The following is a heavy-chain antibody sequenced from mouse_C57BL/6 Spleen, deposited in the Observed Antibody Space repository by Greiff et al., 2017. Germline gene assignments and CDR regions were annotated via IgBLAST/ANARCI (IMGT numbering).Heavy chain of an antibody. CDR2: ISYDGSN. Sequence: DVQLQESGPGLVKPSQSLSLTCSVTGYSITSGYYWNWIRQFPGNKLEWMGYISYDGSNNYNPSLKNRISITRDTSKNQFFLKLNSVTTEDTATYYCAREDGYDGLYYWGQGTTLTVSS. CDR1: GYSITSGYY. J-gene: IGHJ2*01. V-gene: IGHV3-6*01. CDR3: AREDGYDGLYY. D-gene: IGHD2-2*01.